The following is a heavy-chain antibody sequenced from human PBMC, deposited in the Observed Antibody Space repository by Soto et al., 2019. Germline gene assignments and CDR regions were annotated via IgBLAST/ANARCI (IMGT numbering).Heavy chain of an antibody. CDR1: GFTFSNAW. CDR2: IKSKTDGGTT. CDR3: TALTHFNYYDSSGYYGY. J-gene: IGHJ4*02. Sequence: GGSLRLSCAASGFTFSNAWMSWVRQAPGKGLEWVGRIKSKTDGGTTDYAAPVKGRFTISRDDSKNTLYLQMNSLKTEDTAVYYCTALTHFNYYDSSGYYGYWGQGTLVTVSS. D-gene: IGHD3-22*01. V-gene: IGHV3-15*01.